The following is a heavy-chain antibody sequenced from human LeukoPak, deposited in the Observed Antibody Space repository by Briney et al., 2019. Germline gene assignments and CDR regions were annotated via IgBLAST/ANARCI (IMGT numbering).Heavy chain of an antibody. CDR2: ISSSGSTI. CDR1: GFTFSDYY. J-gene: IGHJ4*02. V-gene: IGHV3-11*01. CDR3: ARDGSGKSSSLDY. Sequence: GRSLRLSRAASGFTFSDYYMSWIRQAPGKGLAWVSYISSSGSTIYYADSVNGRFTISRDNAKNSLYLQMNSLRAEDTAVYYCARDGSGKSSSLDYWGQGTLVTVAS. D-gene: IGHD3-10*01.